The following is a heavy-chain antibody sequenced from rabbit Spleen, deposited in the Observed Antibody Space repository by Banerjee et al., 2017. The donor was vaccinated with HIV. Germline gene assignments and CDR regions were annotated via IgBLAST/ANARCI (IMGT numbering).Heavy chain of an antibody. V-gene: IGHV1S40*01. CDR2: IVTGNGDT. J-gene: IGHJ4*01. CDR3: ARDGDYVGAAWGPNYFNL. CDR1: GFSFSNNYY. Sequence: QSLEESGGDLVKPGASLTLTCTASGFSFSNNYYMCWVRQAPGKGLEWIGCIVTGNGDTYYASWAKGRFTISKTSSTTVTLQMTSLTAADTATYFCARDGDYVGAAWGPNYFNLWGPGTLVTVS. D-gene: IGHD2-1*01.